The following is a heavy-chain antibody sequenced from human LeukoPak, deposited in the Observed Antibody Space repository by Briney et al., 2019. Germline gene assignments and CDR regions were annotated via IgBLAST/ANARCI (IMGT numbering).Heavy chain of an antibody. CDR2: IWYDGSNK. J-gene: IGHJ6*03. D-gene: IGHD2/OR15-2a*01. CDR1: GFTFSTYG. V-gene: IGHV3-33*06. CDR3: AKDSSPAGYYYMDV. Sequence: SGGSLRLSCAASGFTFSTYGMYWVRQAPGKGLDWVAVIWYDGSNKYYADSVKGRFTISRDNSKNTLYLQMNSLRAEDTAVYYCAKDSSPAGYYYMDVWGKGTTVTVSS.